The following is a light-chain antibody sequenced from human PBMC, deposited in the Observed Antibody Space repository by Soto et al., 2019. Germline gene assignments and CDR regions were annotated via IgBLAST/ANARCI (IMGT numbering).Light chain of an antibody. V-gene: IGKV1-5*03. CDR2: KAS. Sequence: DVQLTQSPSTLSSSVGDRVTITCRASQSISTWLAWYQQKPGTGPKLLSYKASTLESGVPSRFSGSRSGTEFTLTVSSLQPDDFATYYCQQYNDSFPYTFGQGTRLEIK. J-gene: IGKJ5*01. CDR1: QSISTW. CDR3: QQYNDSFPYT.